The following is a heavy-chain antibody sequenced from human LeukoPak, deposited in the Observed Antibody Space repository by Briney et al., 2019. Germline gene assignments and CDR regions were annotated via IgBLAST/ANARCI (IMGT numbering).Heavy chain of an antibody. CDR3: ARLEPIVVVVVAAFDY. J-gene: IGHJ4*02. V-gene: IGHV3-66*01. Sequence: GGSLRLSCAASGFTVSSNYMSWVRQAPGKGLECVSVIYSGGNTYYADSVKGRFTISRDNAKNSLYLQMNSLRAEDTAVYYCARLEPIVVVVVAAFDYWGQGTLVTVSS. D-gene: IGHD2-15*01. CDR1: GFTVSSNY. CDR2: IYSGGNT.